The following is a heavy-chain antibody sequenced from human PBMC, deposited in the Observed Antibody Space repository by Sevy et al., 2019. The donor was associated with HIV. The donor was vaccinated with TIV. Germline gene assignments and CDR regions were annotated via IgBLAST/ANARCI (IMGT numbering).Heavy chain of an antibody. CDR1: GFTFSSYG. CDR3: AKELGHSSGWVPFTGGYYYGMDV. CDR2: ISYDGSNK. Sequence: GGSLRLSCAASGFTFSSYGMHWVRQAPGKGLEWVAVISYDGSNKYYADSVKGRFTISRDNSKNTLYLQMNSLRAEDTAVYYCAKELGHSSGWVPFTGGYYYGMDVWGQGTTVIVSS. J-gene: IGHJ6*02. D-gene: IGHD6-19*01. V-gene: IGHV3-30*18.